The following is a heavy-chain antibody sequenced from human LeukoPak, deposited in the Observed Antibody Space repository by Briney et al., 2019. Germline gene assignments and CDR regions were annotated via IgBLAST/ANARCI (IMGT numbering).Heavy chain of an antibody. J-gene: IGHJ5*02. D-gene: IGHD3-9*01. V-gene: IGHV1-8*01. CDR2: MNPNSGNT. CDR1: GYTFTSYD. CDR3: ARGLRRYFGWFDP. Sequence: ASVKVSCKASGYTFTSYDINWVRQATGQGLEWMGWMNPNSGNTGYAQKFQGRVTMTRNTSISTAYTELSSLRSEDTAVYYCARGLRRYFGWFDPWGQGTLVTVSS.